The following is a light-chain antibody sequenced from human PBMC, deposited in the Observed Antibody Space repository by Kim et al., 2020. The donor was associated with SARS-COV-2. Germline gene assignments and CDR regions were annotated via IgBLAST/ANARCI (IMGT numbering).Light chain of an antibody. CDR2: GAS. CDR1: ESVRTN. Sequence: EIVMTQFPATLSVSPGERATLCCRASESVRTNLAWYQQKPGQAPRLLIYGASTRAPGVPARFSGSGSITEFTLTISSLQSEDFGVYYCQQYNNWPRWTFGRGTKVDIK. CDR3: QQYNNWPRWT. J-gene: IGKJ1*01. V-gene: IGKV3-15*01.